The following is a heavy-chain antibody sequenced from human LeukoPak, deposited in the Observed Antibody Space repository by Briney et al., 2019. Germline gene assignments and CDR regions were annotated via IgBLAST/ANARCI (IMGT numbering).Heavy chain of an antibody. D-gene: IGHD6-19*01. J-gene: IGHJ5*02. V-gene: IGHV1-69*13. CDR2: IIPIFGTA. CDR1: GGTFSSYA. Sequence: GASVKVSCKASGGTFSSYAISWVRQAPGQGLEWMGGIIPIFGTANYAQKFQGRVTITADESTSTAYMELSSLRSEHTAAYYCARDRGSSGWSENWFDPWGQGTLVTVSS. CDR3: ARDRGSSGWSENWFDP.